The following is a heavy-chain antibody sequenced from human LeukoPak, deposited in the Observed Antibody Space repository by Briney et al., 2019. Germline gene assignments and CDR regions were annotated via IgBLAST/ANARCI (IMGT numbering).Heavy chain of an antibody. Sequence: GGSLRLSCAASGFTFSSYSMNWVRQAPGKGLEWVSYISSSSSTIYYADSVKGQFTISRDNAKNSLYLQMNSLRAEDTAVYYCARERDYDFWSGYLDDAFDIWGQGTMVTVSS. CDR3: ARERDYDFWSGYLDDAFDI. D-gene: IGHD3-3*01. V-gene: IGHV3-48*04. CDR2: ISSSSSTI. CDR1: GFTFSSYS. J-gene: IGHJ3*02.